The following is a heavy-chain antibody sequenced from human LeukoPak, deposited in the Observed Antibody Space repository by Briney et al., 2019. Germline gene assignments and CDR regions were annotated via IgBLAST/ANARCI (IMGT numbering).Heavy chain of an antibody. Sequence: GGSLRLSCAASGFTFSSYAMHWVRQAPGKGLEWVAVISYDGSNKYYADSVKGRFTISRDNSKNTLYLQMNSLRAEDTAVYYCATIWFGELLSTNYWGQGTLVTVSS. D-gene: IGHD3-10*01. CDR3: ATIWFGELLSTNY. J-gene: IGHJ4*02. CDR2: ISYDGSNK. V-gene: IGHV3-30*04. CDR1: GFTFSSYA.